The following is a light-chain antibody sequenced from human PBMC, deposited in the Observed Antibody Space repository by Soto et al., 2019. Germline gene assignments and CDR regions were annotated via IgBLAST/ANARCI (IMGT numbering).Light chain of an antibody. CDR1: QSLLHSNGYNY. V-gene: IGKV2-28*01. J-gene: IGKJ5*01. Sequence: IALTQTPLTHSFTPGQPASISCKSSQSLLHSNGYNYLDWYLQKPGQSPQLLIYLGSNRASGVPDRFSGSGSDTDFTLKISRVEAEDVGVYYCMQALQTPITFGQGTRLEI. CDR3: MQALQTPIT. CDR2: LGS.